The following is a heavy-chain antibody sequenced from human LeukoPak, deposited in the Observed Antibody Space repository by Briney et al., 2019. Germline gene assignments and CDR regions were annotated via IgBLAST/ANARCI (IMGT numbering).Heavy chain of an antibody. CDR1: GFTFSSYA. J-gene: IGHJ5*02. CDR3: AKTLGGGWFDP. Sequence: PGGSLRLSCAASGFTFSSYAMSWVRQAPGKGLEWVAVISYDGSNKYYADSVKGRFTISRDNSKNTLYLQMNSLRAEDTAVYYCAKTLGGGWFDPWGQGTLVTVSS. CDR2: ISYDGSNK. V-gene: IGHV3-30-3*02. D-gene: IGHD1-26*01.